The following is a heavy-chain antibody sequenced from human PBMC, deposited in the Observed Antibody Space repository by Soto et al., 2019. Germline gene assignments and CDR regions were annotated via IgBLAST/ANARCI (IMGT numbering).Heavy chain of an antibody. D-gene: IGHD6-13*01. V-gene: IGHV4-4*07. J-gene: IGHJ6*01. Sequence: SETLSLTCTFSVVSISSYYWSCIRHPAGKGLEWIGRIYTSGSTNYNPSLKSRVTMSVDTSKNQFSLKLSSVTAADTAVYYCARLIAAAAGSYYYYYGMDVWGQGTTVSVSS. CDR1: VVSISSYY. CDR3: ARLIAAAAGSYYYYYGMDV. CDR2: IYTSGST.